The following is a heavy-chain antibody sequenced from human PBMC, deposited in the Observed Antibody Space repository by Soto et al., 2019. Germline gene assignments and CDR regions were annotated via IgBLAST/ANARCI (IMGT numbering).Heavy chain of an antibody. Sequence: QLQLQESGPGLVKPSETLSLTCTVSGGSISSSSYYWGWIRQPPGKGLEWIGSIYYSGSTYYNPSLKCRVTFSVDTSMNQYSLKLSCVTAADKAVYYWARHEGSNSRGRRTWFDPWGQRTLVTVSS. CDR3: ARHEGSNSRGRRTWFDP. V-gene: IGHV4-39*01. J-gene: IGHJ5*02. CDR1: GGSISSSSYY. CDR2: IYYSGST. D-gene: IGHD4-4*01.